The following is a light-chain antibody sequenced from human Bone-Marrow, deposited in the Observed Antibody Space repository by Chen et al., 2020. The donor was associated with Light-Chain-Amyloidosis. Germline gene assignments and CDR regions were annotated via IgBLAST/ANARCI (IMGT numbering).Light chain of an antibody. V-gene: IGLV6-57*01. CDR2: EDD. CDR3: QSYQGSSQGV. Sequence: NFMLTQPHSVSESPGKTVIISCTRSSGSIATNYVQWYQQRPGSSPTTVIYEDDQRPSGVPDRCSGSIDRSSNSASLTISGLKTEDKADYDCQSYQGSSQGVFGGGTKLTVL. J-gene: IGLJ3*02. CDR1: SGSIATNY.